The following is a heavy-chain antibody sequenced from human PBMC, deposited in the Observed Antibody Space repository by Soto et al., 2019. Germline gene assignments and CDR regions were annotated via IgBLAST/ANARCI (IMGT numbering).Heavy chain of an antibody. Sequence: SVKVSCKTSGFAFGNSAVQWVRQARGQRLEWMGWIVVGSGSTNYGQRFQKGVTITRDMSTSTVRMELDCLSSEDTAVYYCAAELYSGGSCCSFDIWGQGTMVTVSS. V-gene: IGHV1-58*01. CDR3: AAELYSGGSCCSFDI. J-gene: IGHJ3*02. CDR2: IVVGSGST. CDR1: GFAFGNSA. D-gene: IGHD2-15*01.